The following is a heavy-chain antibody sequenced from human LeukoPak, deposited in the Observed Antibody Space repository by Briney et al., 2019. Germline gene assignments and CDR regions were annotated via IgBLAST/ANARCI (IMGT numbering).Heavy chain of an antibody. CDR1: AGSISSSSYS. Sequence: SETLSLTCTVSAGSISSSSYSWGWIRQPPGKGLEWIGSIYYSGSTYYNPPLKSRATISVDTSKNQFSLKLTSVTAADTAVYYCARTDDYGGNFELDYWGQGTLVTVSS. CDR2: IYYSGST. J-gene: IGHJ4*02. CDR3: ARTDDYGGNFELDY. V-gene: IGHV4-39*07. D-gene: IGHD4-23*01.